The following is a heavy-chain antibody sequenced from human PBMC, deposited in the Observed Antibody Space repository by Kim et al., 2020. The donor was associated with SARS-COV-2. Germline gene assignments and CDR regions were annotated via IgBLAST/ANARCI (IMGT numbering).Heavy chain of an antibody. J-gene: IGHJ6*02. Sequence: GGSLRLSCAASGFTFGDYAMHWVRQAPGKGLEWVSGISWNSGSIGYADSVKGRFTISRDNAKNSLYLQMNSLGAEDTALYYCAKDTGDLNPNLFPYGMDVWGQGTTVTVSS. D-gene: IGHD3-10*01. CDR2: ISWNSGSI. CDR1: GFTFGDYA. CDR3: AKDTGDLNPNLFPYGMDV. V-gene: IGHV3-9*01.